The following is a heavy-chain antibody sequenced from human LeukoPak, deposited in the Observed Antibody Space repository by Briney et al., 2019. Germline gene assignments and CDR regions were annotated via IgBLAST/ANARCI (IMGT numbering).Heavy chain of an antibody. CDR3: ASVRTVGFLEWLLTFDY. Sequence: SETLSLTCAVYGGSFSGYYWSWIRQPPGKGLEWIGEINHSGSTNYNPSLKSRVTISVDTSKNQFSLKLSSVTAADTAVYYCASVRTVGFLEWLLTFDYWGQGTLVTVSS. J-gene: IGHJ4*02. V-gene: IGHV4-34*01. CDR2: INHSGST. CDR1: GGSFSGYY. D-gene: IGHD3-3*01.